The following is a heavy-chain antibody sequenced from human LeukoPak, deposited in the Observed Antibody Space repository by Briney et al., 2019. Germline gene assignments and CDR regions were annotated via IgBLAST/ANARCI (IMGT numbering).Heavy chain of an antibody. CDR3: ARGWLTSAGFDP. J-gene: IGHJ5*02. CDR1: GYSISSDYY. CDR2: VHHSGRT. V-gene: IGHV4-38-2*02. D-gene: IGHD4-17*01. Sequence: SETLSLTCTVSGYSISSDYYWGWIRQPPGKGLEWIGSVHHSGRTYYNPSLKSRVTISVDTSKNQFSLKLNSVTPEDTAVYYCARGWLTSAGFDPWGQGTLVTVSS.